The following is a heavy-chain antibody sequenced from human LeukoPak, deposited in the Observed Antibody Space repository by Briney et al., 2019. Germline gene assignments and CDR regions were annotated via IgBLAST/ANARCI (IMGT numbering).Heavy chain of an antibody. CDR1: GFTFSSYS. CDR3: AKDARSRGITMIVVVITPFDY. J-gene: IGHJ4*02. CDR2: ISSSSSTI. D-gene: IGHD3-22*01. Sequence: GGSLRLSCAASGFTFSSYSMNWVRQAPGKGLEWVSYISSSSSTIYYADSVKGRFTISRDNAKNTLYLQMNSLRAEDTAVYYCAKDARSRGITMIVVVITPFDYWGQGTLVTVSS. V-gene: IGHV3-48*04.